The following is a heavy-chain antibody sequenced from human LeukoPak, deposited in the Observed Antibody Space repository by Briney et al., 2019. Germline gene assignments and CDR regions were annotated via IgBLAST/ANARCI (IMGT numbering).Heavy chain of an antibody. Sequence: SETLSLTCTVSRGSTASSSHYGGWIRQSPGKGLEWIAIMYYTGSTYYNPPLKSRVSISVDTSRYQFSLKLTSVTAADTAVYFCARHRIQPPVLMDVWGQGTTVTVSS. CDR1: RGSTASSSHY. J-gene: IGHJ6*02. D-gene: IGHD5-18*01. CDR3: ARHRIQPPVLMDV. CDR2: MYYTGST. V-gene: IGHV4-39*01.